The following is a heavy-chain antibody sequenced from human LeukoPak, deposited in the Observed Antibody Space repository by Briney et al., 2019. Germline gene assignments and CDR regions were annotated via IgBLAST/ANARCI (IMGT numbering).Heavy chain of an antibody. J-gene: IGHJ4*02. D-gene: IGHD5-24*01. CDR3: ARLPEMATGY. CDR2: IYYSGST. Sequence: PSETLSLTCTVSGGSISSSSYYWGWIRQPPGKGLEWIGSIYYSGSTYYNPSLKSRVTISVDTSKNQFSLELSSVTAADTAVYYCARLPEMATGYWGQGTLVTVSS. V-gene: IGHV4-39*01. CDR1: GGSISSSSYY.